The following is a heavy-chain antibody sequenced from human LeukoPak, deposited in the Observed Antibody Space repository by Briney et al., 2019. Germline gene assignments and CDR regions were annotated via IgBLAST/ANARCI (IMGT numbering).Heavy chain of an antibody. V-gene: IGHV1-69*05. J-gene: IGHJ5*02. CDR3: ARVAPLGYCSGGSCHNWFDP. D-gene: IGHD2-15*01. Sequence: GASVKVSCKASGGTFSSYAISWVRQAPGQGLEWMGGIIPIFGTANYAQKFQGRVTITTDESTSTAYMELSSLRSEDTAVYYCARVAPLGYCSGGSCHNWFDPWGQGTLVTVSS. CDR1: GGTFSSYA. CDR2: IIPIFGTA.